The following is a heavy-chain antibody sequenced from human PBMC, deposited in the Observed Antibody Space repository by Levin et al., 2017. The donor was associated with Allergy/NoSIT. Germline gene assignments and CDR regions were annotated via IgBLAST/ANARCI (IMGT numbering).Heavy chain of an antibody. CDR1: GFTFSSYG. D-gene: IGHD5-24*01. CDR3: ARDEIKEMATNTLDY. V-gene: IGHV3-33*01. Sequence: GGSLRLSCAASGFTFSSYGMHWVRQAPGKGLEWVAVIWYDGSNKYYADSVKGRFTISRDNSKNTLYLQMNSLRAEDTAVYYCARDEIKEMATNTLDYWGQGTLVTVSS. CDR2: IWYDGSNK. J-gene: IGHJ4*02.